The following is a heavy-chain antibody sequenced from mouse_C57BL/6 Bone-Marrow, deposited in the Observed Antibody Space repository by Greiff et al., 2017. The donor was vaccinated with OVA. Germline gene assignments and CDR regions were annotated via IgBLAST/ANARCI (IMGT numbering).Heavy chain of an antibody. CDR1: GYTFTDYE. D-gene: IGHD1-1*01. CDR2: IDPATCGT. J-gene: IGHJ2*01. Sequence: VQLQQSGAELVRSGASVKLSCKASGYTFTDYEMHCVKQTPVHGLEWIGAIDPATCGTAYNQKFKGKATLTADKSSSTAYMELRSLTSEDSAVYYCITTVVATNYFDYWGQGTTLTVSS. V-gene: IGHV1-23*01. CDR3: ITTVVATNYFDY.